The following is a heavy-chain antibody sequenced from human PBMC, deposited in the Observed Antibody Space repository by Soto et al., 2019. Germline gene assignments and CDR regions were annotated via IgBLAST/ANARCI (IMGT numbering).Heavy chain of an antibody. Sequence: QVQLVQSGAEVKKPGSSVKVSCKASGGTFSSYAISWVRQAPGQGLEWMGGIIPIFGTANYAQKFQGRVTITADEATSTAYMELSSLRSEDTAVYYCARDRGYTAMAINWFDPWGQGTLVTVSS. CDR3: ARDRGYTAMAINWFDP. J-gene: IGHJ5*02. CDR1: GGTFSSYA. D-gene: IGHD5-18*01. CDR2: IIPIFGTA. V-gene: IGHV1-69*01.